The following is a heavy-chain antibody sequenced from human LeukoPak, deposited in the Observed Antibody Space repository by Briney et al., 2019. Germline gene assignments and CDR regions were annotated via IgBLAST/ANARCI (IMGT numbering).Heavy chain of an antibody. D-gene: IGHD4-17*01. CDR2: IKQDGSEK. V-gene: IGHV3-7*03. Sequence: GWCLTLSCSASRFTINNNWMSWVRQAPGKGLEWMANIKQDGSEKYYVDSVKGRFTIARDNAKNSLYLQMNSLRAEHTAVYYCAGGSDYGDPYPNDYWGQGTLVTVSS. CDR1: RFTINNNW. CDR3: AGGSDYGDPYPNDY. J-gene: IGHJ4*02.